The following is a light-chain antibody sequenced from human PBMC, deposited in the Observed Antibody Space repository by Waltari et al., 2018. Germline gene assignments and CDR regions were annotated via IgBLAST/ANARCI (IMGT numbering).Light chain of an antibody. CDR3: QQYYSTPLT. Sequence: DIVMTQSPDSLAVSLGERATINCKSSQSVLYSSNNKNYLAWYQQKPGQPPKPLIYWASTRESGVPDRFSGSGSGTDFTLTISSLQAEDVAVYYCQQYYSTPLTFGGGTKVEIK. CDR1: QSVLYSSNNKNY. CDR2: WAS. V-gene: IGKV4-1*01. J-gene: IGKJ4*01.